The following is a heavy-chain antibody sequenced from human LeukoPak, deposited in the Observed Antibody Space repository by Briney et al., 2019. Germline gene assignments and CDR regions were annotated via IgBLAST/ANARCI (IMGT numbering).Heavy chain of an antibody. V-gene: IGHV3-21*06. CDR3: ARDKAQDSVYYGMDV. CDR1: GFTFSSYS. D-gene: IGHD6-6*01. Sequence: PGGSLRLSCAASGFTFSSYSMVWVRQAPGKGLEWVSSISSGSNYIYYADSVKGRFTISRDNARISLYLQMNSLRAEDTAVYYCARDKAQDSVYYGMDVWGQGTTVTVSS. J-gene: IGHJ6*02. CDR2: ISSGSNYI.